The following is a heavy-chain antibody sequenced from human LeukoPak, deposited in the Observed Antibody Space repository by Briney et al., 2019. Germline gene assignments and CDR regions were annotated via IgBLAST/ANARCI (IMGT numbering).Heavy chain of an antibody. CDR1: GFTFGSYG. J-gene: IGHJ4*02. D-gene: IGHD5-24*01. Sequence: GRSLRLPCAASGFTFGSYGMHWVRQAPGKGLEWVAVIWYDGSNKYYADSVKGRFTISRDNSKNTLYLQMNSLRAEDTAVYYCARAKDGYFDYWGQGTLVTVSS. CDR2: IWYDGSNK. V-gene: IGHV3-33*01. CDR3: ARAKDGYFDY.